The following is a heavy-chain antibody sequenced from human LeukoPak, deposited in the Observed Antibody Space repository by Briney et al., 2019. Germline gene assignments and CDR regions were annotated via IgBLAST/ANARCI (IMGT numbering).Heavy chain of an antibody. CDR1: GGSISSYY. D-gene: IGHD6-13*01. V-gene: IGHV4-59*01. CDR3: ARDFSSTWYYFDY. CDR2: IYYSGST. Sequence: SETLSLTCTVSGGSISSYYWSWIRQPPGKGLDWVGYIYYSGSTNYNPSLKSRVTISVDTSKNQFSLKLSSVTAADTAVYYCARDFSSTWYYFDYWGQGTLVTVSS. J-gene: IGHJ4*02.